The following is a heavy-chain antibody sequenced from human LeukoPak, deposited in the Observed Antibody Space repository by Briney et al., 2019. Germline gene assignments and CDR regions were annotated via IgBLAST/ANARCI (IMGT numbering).Heavy chain of an antibody. CDR2: ISSSGNTK. D-gene: IGHD3-10*01. CDR3: ARGPSYDSGQPGY. CDR1: GFIFSNYE. V-gene: IGHV3-48*03. J-gene: IGHJ4*02. Sequence: PGGSLRLSCAASGFIFSNYEMNWVRQAPGKGLEWVSFISSSGNTKYYPDSVKGRFTISRDNAKNSLYLQMNSLRGEDTAVYYCARGPSYDSGQPGYWGQGTLVTVSS.